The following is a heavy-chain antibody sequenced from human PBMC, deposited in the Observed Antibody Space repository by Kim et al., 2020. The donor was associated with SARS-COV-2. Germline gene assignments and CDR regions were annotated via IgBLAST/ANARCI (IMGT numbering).Heavy chain of an antibody. CDR2: VSYEGRNT. J-gene: IGHJ4*02. V-gene: IGHV3-30*18. Sequence: GGSLRLSCVASGFTFSNYGMHWVRQAPGKGLEWVGIVSYEGRNTFYPGSVEGRFSISRDNSKNTLYLQMNSLRSEDTALYYCVKEAAFTTIVVDYYFDFWGQGTLVTVSS. CDR1: GFTFSNYG. CDR3: VKEAAFTTIVVDYYFDF. D-gene: IGHD3-22*01.